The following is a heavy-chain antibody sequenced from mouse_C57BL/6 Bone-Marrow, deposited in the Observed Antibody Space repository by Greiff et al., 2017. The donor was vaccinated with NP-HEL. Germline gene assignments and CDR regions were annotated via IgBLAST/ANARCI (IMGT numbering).Heavy chain of an antibody. CDR2: IHPNSGST. CDR1: GYTFTSYW. V-gene: IGHV1-64*01. CDR3: AIDYYGSSDWYFDV. Sequence: VQLQQPGAELVKPGASVKLSCKASGYTFTSYWMHWVKQRPGQGLEWIGMIHPNSGSTNYNEKFKSKATLTVDKSSSTAYMQLSSLTSEDSAVYYCAIDYYGSSDWYFDVWGTGTTVTVSS. J-gene: IGHJ1*03. D-gene: IGHD1-1*01.